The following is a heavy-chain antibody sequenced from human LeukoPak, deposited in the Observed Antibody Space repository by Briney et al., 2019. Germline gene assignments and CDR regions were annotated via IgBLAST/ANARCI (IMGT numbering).Heavy chain of an antibody. CDR2: INSDGSST. D-gene: IGHD6-13*01. Sequence: GGSLRLSCAASGFTFSGYWMHWVRQAPGKGLVWVSRINSDGSSTSYADSVKGRFTISRDNAKNTLYRQMNSLRAEDTAVYYCARDDSSSFDAFDIWGQGTMVTVSS. V-gene: IGHV3-74*01. CDR3: ARDDSSSFDAFDI. J-gene: IGHJ3*02. CDR1: GFTFSGYW.